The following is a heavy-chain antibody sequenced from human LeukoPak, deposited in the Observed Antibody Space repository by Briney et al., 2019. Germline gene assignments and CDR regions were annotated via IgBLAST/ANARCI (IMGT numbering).Heavy chain of an antibody. CDR3: ARDQYGMVPPDY. CDR2: IYYSGST. CDR1: GGSISSYY. V-gene: IGHV4-59*01. J-gene: IGHJ4*02. D-gene: IGHD2-8*01. Sequence: SETLSLTCTVSGGSISSYYWSWIRQPPGKGLEWIGYIYYSGSTNYNPSLKSRVTISVDTSKNQFSLKLNSVTAADTAVHYCARDQYGMVPPDYWGQGTLVTVSS.